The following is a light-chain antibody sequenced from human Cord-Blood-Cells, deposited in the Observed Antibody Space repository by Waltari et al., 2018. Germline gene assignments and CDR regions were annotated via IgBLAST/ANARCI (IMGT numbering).Light chain of an antibody. CDR2: LEGSGSY. V-gene: IGLV4-60*03. J-gene: IGLJ3*02. CDR1: SGHSSYI. CDR3: ETWDSNTQV. Sequence: QPVLTQSSSASASLGSSVKLTCTLSSGHSSYIIAWHQQQPGKAPRYLMKLEGSGSYNKGSGVPDRFSGSSSGADCYLTISNLQSEDEADYYRETWDSNTQVFGGGTKLTVL.